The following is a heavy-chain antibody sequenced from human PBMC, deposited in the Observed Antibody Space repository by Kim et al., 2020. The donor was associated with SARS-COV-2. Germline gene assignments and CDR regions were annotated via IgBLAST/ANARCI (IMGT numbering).Heavy chain of an antibody. CDR2: IKCYGSAT. V-gene: IGHV3-74*01. D-gene: IGHD1-1*01. CDR3: ATGNNWSFDY. J-gene: IGHJ4*02. Sequence: GGSLRLSCAASGLAFSSYWMFWVRQPPGKVLLWVSPIKCYGSATVYADSVNCRFPVSRDNAKNTLYLQLSTLRAEDTAVYYCATGNNWSFDYWGPVTLVT. CDR1: GLAFSSYW.